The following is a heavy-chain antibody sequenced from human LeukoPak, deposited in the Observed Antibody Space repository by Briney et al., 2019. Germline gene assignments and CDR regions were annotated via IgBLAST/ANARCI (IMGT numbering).Heavy chain of an antibody. CDR2: TYYSGST. CDR3: ARLYGSGKNYFDY. CDR1: GGSIRNDNYY. Sequence: SQTLSLTCTVSGGSIRNDNYYWSWVRQHPGKGLEWIGYTYYSGSTYYNPSLKSRVTLLVDSSKSHFSLKLTSVSTADTAVYYCARLYGSGKNYFDYWGQGTLVTVSS. V-gene: IGHV4-31*03. D-gene: IGHD3-10*01. J-gene: IGHJ4*02.